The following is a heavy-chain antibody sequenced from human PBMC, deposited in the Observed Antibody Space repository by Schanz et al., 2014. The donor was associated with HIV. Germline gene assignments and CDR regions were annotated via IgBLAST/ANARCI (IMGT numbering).Heavy chain of an antibody. CDR3: ARDPSTVFGVAIYDMDV. J-gene: IGHJ6*02. CDR1: GFTFSSYG. CDR2: IWYDGSNK. D-gene: IGHD3-3*01. Sequence: QVQLVESGGGVVQPGRSLRLSCAASGFTFSSYGMHWVRQAPGKGLEGVAVIWYDGSNKYYIDSVKGRFTISRDNSKNTLYLQMNSLRVDDTAVYYCARDPSTVFGVAIYDMDVWGQGTTVIVSS. V-gene: IGHV3-33*01.